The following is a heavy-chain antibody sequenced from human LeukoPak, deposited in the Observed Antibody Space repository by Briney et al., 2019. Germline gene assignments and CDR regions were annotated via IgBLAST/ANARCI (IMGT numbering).Heavy chain of an antibody. CDR3: ARGGDSSGLNRFAY. D-gene: IGHD3-22*01. CDR2: ISTYNGNT. Sequence: ASVKVSCKASGYTFTSYGISWVRQAPGQGLEWMGWISTYNGNTDYAQKLQGRVTMTRDTSTSTAYMELRSLRSDDTAVYYCARGGDSSGLNRFAYWGQGTLVTVSS. CDR1: GYTFTSYG. V-gene: IGHV1-18*01. J-gene: IGHJ4*02.